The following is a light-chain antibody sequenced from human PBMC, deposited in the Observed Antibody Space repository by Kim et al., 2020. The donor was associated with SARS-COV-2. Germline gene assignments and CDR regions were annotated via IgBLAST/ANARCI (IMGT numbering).Light chain of an antibody. J-gene: IGKJ5*01. CDR1: QSIGGW. Sequence: SVGDKVPSPCRASQSIGGWLAWYQQKPAKAPKLLIYDASSVESGVPSRFSGSGSGTEFTLTISSLQPDDSATYYCQHHSTYPITFGQGTRLEIK. CDR3: QHHSTYPIT. CDR2: DAS. V-gene: IGKV1-5*01.